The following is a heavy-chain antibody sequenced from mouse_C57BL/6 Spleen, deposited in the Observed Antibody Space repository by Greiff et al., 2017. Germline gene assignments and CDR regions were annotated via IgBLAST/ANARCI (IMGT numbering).Heavy chain of an antibody. CDR3: ARERKTGTGFFDY. D-gene: IGHD4-1*01. CDR2: ISYDGSN. V-gene: IGHV3-6*01. CDR1: GYSITSGYY. Sequence: EVQLQQSGPGLVKPSQSLSLTCSVTGYSITSGYYWNWIRQFPGNKLEWMGYISYDGSNNYNPSLKNRISITRDTSKNQFFLKLNSVTTEDTATYYCARERKTGTGFFDYWGQGTTLTVSS. J-gene: IGHJ2*01.